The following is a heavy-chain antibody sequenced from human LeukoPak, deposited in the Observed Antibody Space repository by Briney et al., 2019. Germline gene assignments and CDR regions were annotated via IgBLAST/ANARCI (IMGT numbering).Heavy chain of an antibody. CDR2: INHSGST. V-gene: IGHV4-34*01. D-gene: IGHD3-16*01. Sequence: SETLSLTCAVYGGSFSGYYWSWIRQPPGKGLEWIGEINHSGSTNYNPSLKSRVTISVDTSKNQFSLKLSSVTAADTAVYYRARDRLYYYYGMDVWGQGTTVTVSS. J-gene: IGHJ6*02. CDR3: ARDRLYYYYGMDV. CDR1: GGSFSGYY.